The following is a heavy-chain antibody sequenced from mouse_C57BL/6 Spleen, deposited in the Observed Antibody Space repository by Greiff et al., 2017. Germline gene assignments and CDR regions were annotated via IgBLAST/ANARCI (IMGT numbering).Heavy chain of an antibody. CDR1: GYTFTDHT. CDR2: IYPRDGST. J-gene: IGHJ2*01. CDR3: ARGDYDYDMYY. V-gene: IGHV1-78*01. D-gene: IGHD2-4*01. Sequence: VQLQQSDAELVKPGASVKISCKVSGYTFTDHTIHWMKQRPEQGLEWIGDIYPRDGSTQYNEKFKSKATLTADKSSSTAYMQLNSLTSEDTAVYFCARGDYDYDMYYWGQGTTLTVSS.